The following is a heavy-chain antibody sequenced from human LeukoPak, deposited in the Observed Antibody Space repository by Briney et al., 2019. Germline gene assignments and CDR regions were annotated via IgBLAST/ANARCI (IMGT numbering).Heavy chain of an antibody. V-gene: IGHV3-21*01. Sequence: GGSLRLSCAASGFTFSMYGMTWVRQAPGKGLEWVSSISSSSSYIYYTDSVKARFTISRDNAESSLYLQMNSLRAEDTAVYYCAREDFWSGYSIDYWGQGTLVTVSS. CDR3: AREDFWSGYSIDY. D-gene: IGHD3-3*01. CDR1: GFTFSMYG. CDR2: ISSSSSYI. J-gene: IGHJ4*02.